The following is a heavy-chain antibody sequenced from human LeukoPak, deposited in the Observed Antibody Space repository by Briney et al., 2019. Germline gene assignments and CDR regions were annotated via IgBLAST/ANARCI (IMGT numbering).Heavy chain of an antibody. D-gene: IGHD3-3*01. J-gene: IGHJ3*02. CDR2: IWYDGSNK. CDR3: ARPQSIKEWDAFDI. Sequence: PGGSLRLSCAASGFTFSSYGMHWVRQAPGKGLEWVAVIWYDGSNKYYADFVKGRFNISRDNSKNTLYLQMNSLRAEDTAVYYCARPQSIKEWDAFDIWGQGTMVTVSS. V-gene: IGHV3-33*01. CDR1: GFTFSSYG.